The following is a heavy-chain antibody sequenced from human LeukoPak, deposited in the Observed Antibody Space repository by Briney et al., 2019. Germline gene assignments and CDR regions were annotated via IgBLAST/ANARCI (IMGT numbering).Heavy chain of an antibody. CDR2: ISSSSSYI. V-gene: IGHV3-21*04. D-gene: IGHD3-10*01. J-gene: IGHJ4*02. CDR1: GFTFSSFS. CDR3: AKDTMVRGVIGY. Sequence: GGSLRLSCTASGFTFSSFSMNWVRQAPGKGLEWVSSISSSSSYIYYADSVKGRFTVPRDNSKNTLYLQMNSLRAEDTAVYYCAKDTMVRGVIGYWGQGTLVTVSS.